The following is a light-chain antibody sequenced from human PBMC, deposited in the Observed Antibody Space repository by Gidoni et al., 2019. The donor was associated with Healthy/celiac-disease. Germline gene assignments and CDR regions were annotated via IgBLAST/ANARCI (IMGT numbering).Light chain of an antibody. Sequence: EILLTQSPVTLSLSPGERATLSCRSSQSVSSSYLSWYQQKPGQAPRLLIYGASSRATGIPERLSGSGSGTDFTLTISRLEPEDFAVYYCQQYGSSPWTFGQXTKVEIK. J-gene: IGKJ1*01. CDR3: QQYGSSPWT. CDR1: QSVSSSY. CDR2: GAS. V-gene: IGKV3-20*01.